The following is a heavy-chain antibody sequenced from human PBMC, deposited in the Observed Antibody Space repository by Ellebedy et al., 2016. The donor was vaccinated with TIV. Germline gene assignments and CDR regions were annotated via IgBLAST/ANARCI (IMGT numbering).Heavy chain of an antibody. CDR2: LSGSGGST. Sequence: GESLKISCAASGFTFSTYAMSWVRQAPGKGLEWVSALSGSGGSTSYADSVKGRFTISRDNSNMLFLQMNSLRAEDTAVYHCASAVSSGWYSSYYGMDVWGQGTTVTVSS. D-gene: IGHD6-19*01. V-gene: IGHV3-23*01. J-gene: IGHJ6*02. CDR1: GFTFSTYA. CDR3: ASAVSSGWYSSYYGMDV.